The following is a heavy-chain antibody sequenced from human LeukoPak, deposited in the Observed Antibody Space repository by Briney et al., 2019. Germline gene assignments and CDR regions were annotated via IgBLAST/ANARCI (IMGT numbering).Heavy chain of an antibody. CDR2: IGTAGDT. CDR3: ARANEGEAAAGQFDH. J-gene: IGHJ4*02. Sequence: GGSLRLSCAASGFTFSSYDMHWVRQATGKGLEWVSAIGTAGDTYYPGSVKGRFTISRENAKNSLYLQMNSLRAGDTAVYYCARANEGEAAAGQFDHWGQGTLVTVSS. D-gene: IGHD6-13*01. CDR1: GFTFSSYD. V-gene: IGHV3-13*01.